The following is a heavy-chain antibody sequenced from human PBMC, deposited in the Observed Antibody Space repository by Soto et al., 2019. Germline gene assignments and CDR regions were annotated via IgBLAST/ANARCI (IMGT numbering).Heavy chain of an antibody. J-gene: IGHJ4*02. CDR3: AKYRLAGNFYY. CDR1: GFTFNNYA. D-gene: IGHD3-16*02. Sequence: EVQVLDSGGGLVQPGGSLRLSCAASGFTFNNYAMNWVSQAPGKGLEWVATISATGGSTYYADSVKGRFTISRDNSKNTLYLQMNGLRIEDTAVYYCAKYRLAGNFYYWGQGTQVKVSS. CDR2: ISATGGST. V-gene: IGHV3-23*01.